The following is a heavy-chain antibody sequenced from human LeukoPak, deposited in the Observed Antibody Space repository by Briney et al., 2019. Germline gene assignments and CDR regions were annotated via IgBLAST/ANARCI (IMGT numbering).Heavy chain of an antibody. Sequence: SETLSLTCIVSSASISSYHWSWIRQPPGKGLEWIGYIYYSGSTNYNPSLKSRVTISVDTSKNQFSLKLSSVTAADTAVYYCAREEIRSWFDPWGQGTLVTVSS. CDR3: AREEIRSWFDP. CDR2: IYYSGST. CDR1: SASISSYH. J-gene: IGHJ5*02. V-gene: IGHV4-59*01. D-gene: IGHD5-24*01.